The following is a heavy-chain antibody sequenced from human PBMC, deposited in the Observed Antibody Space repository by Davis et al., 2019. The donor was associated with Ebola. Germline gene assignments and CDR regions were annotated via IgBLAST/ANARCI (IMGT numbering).Heavy chain of an antibody. CDR1: GGSISSSNW. CDR2: INHSGST. D-gene: IGHD3-22*01. Sequence: MPSETLSLTCAVSGGSISSSNWWSWVRQPPGKGLEWIGEINHSGSTNYNPSLKSRVTISVDTSKNQFSLKLSSVTAADTAVYYCARLMRYYDSSGYYWGPNYFDYWGQGTLVTVSS. V-gene: IGHV4-4*02. J-gene: IGHJ4*02. CDR3: ARLMRYYDSSGYYWGPNYFDY.